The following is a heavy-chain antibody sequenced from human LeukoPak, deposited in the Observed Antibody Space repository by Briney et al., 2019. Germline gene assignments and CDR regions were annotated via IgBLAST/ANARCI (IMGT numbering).Heavy chain of an antibody. V-gene: IGHV4-4*02. D-gene: IGHD3-10*01. Sequence: SETLSLTCAVSGGSISSSNWWSWVRQPPGKGLEWIGEIYHSGSTNYNPSLKSRVTISVDKSKNQFSLKLSSVTAADTAVYYCARSQYYYGSGSLNYFDYWGQGTLVTVSS. CDR3: ARSQYYYGSGSLNYFDY. J-gene: IGHJ4*02. CDR1: GGSISSSNW. CDR2: IYHSGST.